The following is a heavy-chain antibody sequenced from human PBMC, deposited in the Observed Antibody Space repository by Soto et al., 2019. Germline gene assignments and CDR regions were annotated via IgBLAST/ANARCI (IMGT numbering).Heavy chain of an antibody. CDR3: AKGRSYGDRIQH. J-gene: IGHJ1*01. CDR2: ISAYNGNT. Sequence: ASVKVSCKASGYTFTSYGISWVRQAPGQGLEWMGWISAYNGNTNYAQKLQGRVTMTTDTSTSTAYMELRSLRAEDTAVYYCAKGRSYGDRIQHWGQGTLVTVSS. V-gene: IGHV1-18*01. CDR1: GYTFTSYG. D-gene: IGHD4-17*01.